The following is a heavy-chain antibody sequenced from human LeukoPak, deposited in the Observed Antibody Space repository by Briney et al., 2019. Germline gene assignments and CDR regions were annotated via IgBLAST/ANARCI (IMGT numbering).Heavy chain of an antibody. J-gene: IGHJ4*02. Sequence: SETLSLTCAVSGVSFSGYYWSWIRQPPGKGLEWIGEINHSGSTNYNPSLKSRVTISVDTSKNQFSLKLSSVTAADTAVYYCARGYPAMVTSFDYWGQGTLVTVSS. CDR2: INHSGST. D-gene: IGHD5-18*01. V-gene: IGHV4-34*01. CDR3: ARGYPAMVTSFDY. CDR1: GVSFSGYY.